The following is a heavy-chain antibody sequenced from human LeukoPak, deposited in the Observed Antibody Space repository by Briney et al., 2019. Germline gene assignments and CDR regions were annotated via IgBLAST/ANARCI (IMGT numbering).Heavy chain of an antibody. CDR1: GGSFSGYY. CDR2: INHSGST. Sequence: PSETLSLTCAVYGGSFSGYYWSWIRQPPGKGLEWIGEINHSGSTNYNPSLKSRVTISVDTSKNQFSLKLSSVTAADTAVYYCARVPRITMVRGVIPYNWFDPWGQETLVTVSS. CDR3: ARVPRITMVRGVIPYNWFDP. V-gene: IGHV4-34*01. J-gene: IGHJ5*02. D-gene: IGHD3-10*01.